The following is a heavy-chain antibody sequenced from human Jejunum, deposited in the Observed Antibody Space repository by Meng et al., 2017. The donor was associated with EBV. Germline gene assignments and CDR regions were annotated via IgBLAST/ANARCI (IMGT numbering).Heavy chain of an antibody. J-gene: IGHJ4*02. CDR3: AGNGYYALEY. D-gene: IGHD3-22*01. CDR1: GGSISDNDW. Sequence: QGRLQESGPRLEKPSGTLSLTVVVSGGSISDNDWWSWVRQPPGKGLEWLGEIYHGGGTNYNPSLESRVTISVDKSKNQFSLKLNSVTVADTAVYYCAGNGYYALEYWGPGILVTVSS. CDR2: IYHGGGT. V-gene: IGHV4-4*02.